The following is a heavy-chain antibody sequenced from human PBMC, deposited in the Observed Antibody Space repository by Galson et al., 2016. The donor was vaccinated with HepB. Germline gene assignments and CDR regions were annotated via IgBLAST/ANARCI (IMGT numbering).Heavy chain of an antibody. J-gene: IGHJ4*02. CDR2: IYYSGSP. V-gene: IGHV4-39*01. CDR1: GGSISSSSYY. D-gene: IGHD3-22*01. CDR3: ARLNYYDSSGYPFDY. Sequence: SETLSLTCAVSGGSISSSSYYWGWIRQPPGKGLEWIGSIYYSGSPYYNPSLKSRVTVSVDTSKNQFSLNLGSVTAADTAVYYCARLNYYDSSGYPFDYWGQGTLVTVSS.